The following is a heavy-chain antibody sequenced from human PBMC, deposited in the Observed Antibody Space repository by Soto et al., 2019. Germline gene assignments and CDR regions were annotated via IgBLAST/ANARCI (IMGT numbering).Heavy chain of an antibody. Sequence: SETLSLTCTVSGGSISSYYWSWIRQPPGKGLEWIGYISYIGSTKYNPSLKSRVTIPVDTSKNQFSLNLSSVTAADTAVYYCARHFDGYNAPNTLDYWGQGTLVTVS. D-gene: IGHD5-12*01. V-gene: IGHV4-59*08. CDR3: ARHFDGYNAPNTLDY. J-gene: IGHJ4*02. CDR2: ISYIGST. CDR1: GGSISSYY.